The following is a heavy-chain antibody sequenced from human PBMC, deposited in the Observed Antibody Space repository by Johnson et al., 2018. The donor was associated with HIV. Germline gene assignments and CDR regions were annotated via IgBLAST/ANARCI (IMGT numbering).Heavy chain of an antibody. D-gene: IGHD2-21*01. CDR2: ISYDGNNK. CDR3: ARDALGDWGDAFDI. Sequence: QVQLVESGGGVVQPGRSLRLSCVASGFTFSSYGMHWVRQAPGQGLEWVAVISYDGNNKYYADSVKGRFIISRDNSKNTLYLQMGSLRAEDMAVYYCARDALGDWGDAFDIWGQGTMVTVSS. CDR1: GFTFSSYG. V-gene: IGHV3-30*19. J-gene: IGHJ3*02.